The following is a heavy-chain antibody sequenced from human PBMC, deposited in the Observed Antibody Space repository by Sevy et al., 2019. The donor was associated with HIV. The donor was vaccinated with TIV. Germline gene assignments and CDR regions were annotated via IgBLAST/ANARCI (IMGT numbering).Heavy chain of an antibody. Sequence: GGSLRLSCAASGFTFSSYWMHWVRQAPGKGLVWVSRINSDGSSTSYADSVKGRFTISRDNAKNTLYLQMNSLRAEDTAVYYCAREPYYDFWSGYPDLDYWGQGTLVTVSS. CDR3: AREPYYDFWSGYPDLDY. D-gene: IGHD3-3*01. CDR1: GFTFSSYW. J-gene: IGHJ4*02. CDR2: INSDGSST. V-gene: IGHV3-74*01.